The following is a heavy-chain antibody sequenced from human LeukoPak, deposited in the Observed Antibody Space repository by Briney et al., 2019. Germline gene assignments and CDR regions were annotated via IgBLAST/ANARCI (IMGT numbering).Heavy chain of an antibody. V-gene: IGHV3-21*01. J-gene: IGHJ6*03. CDR1: GFTFSNYA. Sequence: GGSLRLSCAASGFTFSNYAMSWVRQAPGKGLEWVSSISSSSSYIYYADSVKGRFTISRDNAKNSLYLQMNSLRAEDTAVYYCARKPIAAAGSYYYYYYMDVWGKGTTVTVSS. CDR3: ARKPIAAAGSYYYYYYMDV. D-gene: IGHD6-13*01. CDR2: ISSSSSYI.